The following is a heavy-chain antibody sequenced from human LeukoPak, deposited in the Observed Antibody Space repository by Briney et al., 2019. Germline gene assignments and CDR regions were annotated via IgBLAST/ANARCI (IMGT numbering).Heavy chain of an antibody. J-gene: IGHJ4*02. CDR3: AKISIHDSSPYIDS. V-gene: IGHV3-30*02. Sequence: GGSLRLSCAASGFTFSSYGMHWVRQAPGKGLEWVAYIRYDGSDKDYADSVKGRFTISRDSSKNTLYLQMSSLTAEDTAVYYCAKISIHDSSPYIDSWGQGTLVTASS. CDR2: IRYDGSDK. CDR1: GFTFSSYG. D-gene: IGHD3-22*01.